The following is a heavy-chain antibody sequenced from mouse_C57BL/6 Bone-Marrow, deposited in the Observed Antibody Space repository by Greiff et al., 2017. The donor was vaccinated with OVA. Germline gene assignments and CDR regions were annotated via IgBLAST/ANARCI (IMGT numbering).Heavy chain of an antibody. Sequence: VKLQQPGAELVMPGASVKLSCKASGYTFTSYWMHWVKQRPGQGLEWIGEIDPSDSYTNYNQKFKGKSTLTVDKSSSTAYMQLSSLTSEDSAVYYCARCLNWDEDYAMDYWGQGTSVTVSS. V-gene: IGHV1-69*01. CDR2: IDPSDSYT. CDR1: GYTFTSYW. J-gene: IGHJ4*01. D-gene: IGHD4-1*01. CDR3: ARCLNWDEDYAMDY.